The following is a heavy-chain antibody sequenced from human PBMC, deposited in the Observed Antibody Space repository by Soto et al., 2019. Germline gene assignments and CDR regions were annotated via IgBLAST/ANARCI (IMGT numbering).Heavy chain of an antibody. V-gene: IGHV3-13*01. CDR3: ARDPSGEGFGEVAYGLDV. CDR1: GFTFGSYD. D-gene: IGHD3-10*01. CDR2: IDIVGDT. J-gene: IGHJ6*02. Sequence: EVQLVESGGGSVQPGGSLRLSCAASGFTFGSYDMHWVRQATGRGLEWVSSIDIVGDTYYQGSVKGRFTLTRDNVKNSLSLHMNRLRAEDSAVYYCARDPSGEGFGEVAYGLDVWGHGTTVTVSS.